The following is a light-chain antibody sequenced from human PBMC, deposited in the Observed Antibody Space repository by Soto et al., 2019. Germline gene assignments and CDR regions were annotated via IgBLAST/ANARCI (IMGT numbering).Light chain of an antibody. CDR2: EVS. V-gene: IGLV2-14*01. CDR1: SSDVGAYNF. J-gene: IGLJ1*01. CDR3: SSYTRSSTLV. Sequence: QSVLTQPASLSGSPGQSISISCTGTSSDVGAYNFVSWYQQHPGKAPKLMIYEVSNRPSGVSNRFSGSKSGKTASLTISGLQAEDEADYYCSSYTRSSTLVFGSGTKLTVL.